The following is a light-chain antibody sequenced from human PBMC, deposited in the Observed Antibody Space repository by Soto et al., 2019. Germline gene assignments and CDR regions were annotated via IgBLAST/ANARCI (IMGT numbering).Light chain of an antibody. CDR1: SSDVGGYNY. J-gene: IGLJ2*01. CDR2: DVS. Sequence: QPVLTQPRSVSGSPGQSVTISCTGTSSDVGGYNYVSWYQQHPGKAPKLMIYDVSKRPSGVPDRFSGSKSGNTASLTISGLHAEDEADYYCSSYSGSDNFVVFGGGTKVTVL. V-gene: IGLV2-11*01. CDR3: SSYSGSDNFVV.